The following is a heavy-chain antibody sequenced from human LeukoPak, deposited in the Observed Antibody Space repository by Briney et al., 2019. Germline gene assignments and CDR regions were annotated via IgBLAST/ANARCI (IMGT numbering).Heavy chain of an antibody. CDR1: GGSFSGYY. D-gene: IGHD2-2*01. CDR3: ARGLRYCSSTSCYAYYYYGMDV. CDR2: INHSGST. V-gene: IGHV4-34*01. J-gene: IGHJ6*02. Sequence: SETLSLTCAVYGGSFSGYYWSWIRQPPGKGLEWIGEINHSGSTNYNPSLKSRVTISVDTSKNQFSLKLSSVTAADTAVYYCARGLRYCSSTSCYAYYYYGMDVWGRGTTVTVSS.